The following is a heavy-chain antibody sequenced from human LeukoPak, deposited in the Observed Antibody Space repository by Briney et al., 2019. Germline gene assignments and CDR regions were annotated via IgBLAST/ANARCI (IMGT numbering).Heavy chain of an antibody. Sequence: GGSLRLSCAASGFTFSSYWMHWVRQAPGKGLVWVSRINSDGSSTSYADSVKGRFTISRDNAKNTLYLQMNSLRAEDTAVYYCARADRNYGYLFAFWGQGTLVTVSS. CDR2: INSDGSST. CDR3: ARADRNYGYLFAF. J-gene: IGHJ4*02. V-gene: IGHV3-74*01. CDR1: GFTFSSYW. D-gene: IGHD3-10*01.